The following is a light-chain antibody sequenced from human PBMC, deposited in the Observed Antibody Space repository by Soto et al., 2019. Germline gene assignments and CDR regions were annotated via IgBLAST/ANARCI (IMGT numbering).Light chain of an antibody. Sequence: DIVMTQSPGTLSLSPGERATISCRASQSVSSNLAWYQQKPGQAPKLLIYAASTMETGIPSRFSGSGSGTEFTLTISSLQSEDFAVYYCQQYNNWPLTFGGGTKVDIK. V-gene: IGKV3-15*01. CDR2: AAS. J-gene: IGKJ4*01. CDR1: QSVSSN. CDR3: QQYNNWPLT.